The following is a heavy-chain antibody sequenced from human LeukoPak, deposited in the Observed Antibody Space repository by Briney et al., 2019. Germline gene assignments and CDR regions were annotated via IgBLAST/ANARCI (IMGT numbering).Heavy chain of an antibody. CDR1: GFTFGSYP. J-gene: IGHJ5*02. D-gene: IGHD3-10*01. Sequence: GRSLRLSCAASGFTFGSYPMHWVRQAPGKGLEWVAVISEDGRNKYYADSVKGRFTISRDKSKNTLYLQMNSLRPEDTAVYYCERDTLIYGSGVNWFDPWGQGTLVTVSS. CDR2: ISEDGRNK. V-gene: IGHV3-30*04. CDR3: ERDTLIYGSGVNWFDP.